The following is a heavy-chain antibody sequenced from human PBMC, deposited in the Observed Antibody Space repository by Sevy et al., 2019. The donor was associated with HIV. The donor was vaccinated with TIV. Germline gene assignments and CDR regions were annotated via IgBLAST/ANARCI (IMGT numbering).Heavy chain of an antibody. Sequence: GGSLRLSCAAFGFTFSDYHMDWVRQAPGEGLEWVGRIRSRFYGGTPDYAGSVKGGFSISRDDSKNSVFLQMNSLETEDTALYFCVRDGMTGARDYWGQGTLVTVSS. CDR3: VRDGMTGARDY. CDR1: GFTFSDYH. CDR2: IRSRFYGGTP. D-gene: IGHD3-9*01. V-gene: IGHV3-72*01. J-gene: IGHJ4*02.